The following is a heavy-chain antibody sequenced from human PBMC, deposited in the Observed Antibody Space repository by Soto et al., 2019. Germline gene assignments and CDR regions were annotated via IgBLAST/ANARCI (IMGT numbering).Heavy chain of an antibody. CDR2: ISAYNGNT. Sequence: QVQLVQSGAEVKKPGASVKVSCKASGYTFTSYGISWVRQAPGQGLEWMGWISAYNGNTNYAQKLQGRVTMTTDTSTSTADMELRSLRSDDTAVYYCARDLPRITIFGVVIPFDYWGQGTLVTVSS. V-gene: IGHV1-18*04. J-gene: IGHJ4*02. D-gene: IGHD3-3*01. CDR3: ARDLPRITIFGVVIPFDY. CDR1: GYTFTSYG.